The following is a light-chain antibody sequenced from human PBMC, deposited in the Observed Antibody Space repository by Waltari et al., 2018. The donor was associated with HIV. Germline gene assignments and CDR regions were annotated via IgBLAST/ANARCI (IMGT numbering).Light chain of an antibody. Sequence: QSALTQPASVSGSPGQSITISCTGTTKDIGNYDYVSWYQHPPGKAPKLLIYDVTNRPSGVSARFSGSKSGNTASLSISGLQAEDEADYFCSSYRTYGTLVFGGGTKVTVL. V-gene: IGLV2-14*01. J-gene: IGLJ3*02. CDR2: DVT. CDR1: TKDIGNYDY. CDR3: SSYRTYGTLV.